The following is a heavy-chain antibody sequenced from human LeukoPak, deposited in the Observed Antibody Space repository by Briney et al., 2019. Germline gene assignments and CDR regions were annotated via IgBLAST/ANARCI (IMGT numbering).Heavy chain of an antibody. Sequence: PSQTLSLTCTVSGGSISSGHYYWSWIRQPPGKGLEWIRYINYSGSTYYTPSLKNRVTISVDTSKNQFSLKLRSVTAADTAVYYCARAGDEYCSSTSCVHTPPGGFDYWGQGTLVTVSS. CDR1: GGSISSGHYY. J-gene: IGHJ4*02. D-gene: IGHD2-2*01. V-gene: IGHV4-30-4*01. CDR3: ARAGDEYCSSTSCVHTPPGGFDY. CDR2: INYSGST.